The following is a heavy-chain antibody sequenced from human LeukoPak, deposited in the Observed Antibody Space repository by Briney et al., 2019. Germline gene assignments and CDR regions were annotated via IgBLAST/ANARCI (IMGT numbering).Heavy chain of an antibody. V-gene: IGHV1-58*02. CDR3: AAVGVTAMVQYYYYGMDV. J-gene: IGHJ6*02. CDR2: IVVGSGNT. Sequence: ASVKVSCKASGFTFTSSAMQWVRQARGQRLEWIGWIVVGSGNTNYAQKFQERVTITGDMSTGTAYMELSSLRSEDTAVYYCAAVGVTAMVQYYYYGMDVWGQGTTVTVSS. CDR1: GFTFTSSA. D-gene: IGHD5-18*01.